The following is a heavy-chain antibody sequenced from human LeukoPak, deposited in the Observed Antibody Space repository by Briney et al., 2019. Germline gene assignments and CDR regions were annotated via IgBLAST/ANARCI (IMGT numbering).Heavy chain of an antibody. CDR2: VYPDNSDT. CDR3: ARVGGIAVADHFDY. CDR1: GYSFSGYW. D-gene: IGHD6-19*01. J-gene: IGHJ4*02. V-gene: IGHV5-51*01. Sequence: GESLKISCKGSGYSFSGYWIGWVRQMPGKALEWMGIVYPDNSDTRYSPSFQGQVTISADKSITTAYLHWSSLKASDTAMYYCARVGGIAVADHFDYWGQGTLVTVSS.